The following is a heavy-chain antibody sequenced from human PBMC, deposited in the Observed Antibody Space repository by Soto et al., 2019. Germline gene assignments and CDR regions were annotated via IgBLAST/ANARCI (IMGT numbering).Heavy chain of an antibody. Sequence: PGGSLRLSCAASGFTFSSHAMSWVRQVPGKGLDWVSAISGSGYSTYYADSVKGRFTISRDNSKSTVYLQMNSLTDEDTAVYYCAKPNVYCSSTSCYDYWGQGTLVTVSS. J-gene: IGHJ4*02. V-gene: IGHV3-23*01. D-gene: IGHD2-2*01. CDR3: AKPNVYCSSTSCYDY. CDR2: ISGSGYST. CDR1: GFTFSSHA.